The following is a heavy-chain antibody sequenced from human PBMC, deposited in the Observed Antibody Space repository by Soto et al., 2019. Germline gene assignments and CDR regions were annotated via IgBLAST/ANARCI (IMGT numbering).Heavy chain of an antibody. V-gene: IGHV5-10-1*01. D-gene: IGHD5-12*01. CDR3: ASCGKAGSTIYGMDV. J-gene: IGHJ6*01. Sequence: VESLTSSCQVSGYSFTSYWIIWVLQMPGKGLEWMGRIDPSDSYTNYSPSFQGHVTISADKSISTAYLQWSSLKASDTAMYYCASCGKAGSTIYGMDVWGQGTTVTVSS. CDR1: GYSFTSYW. CDR2: IDPSDSYT.